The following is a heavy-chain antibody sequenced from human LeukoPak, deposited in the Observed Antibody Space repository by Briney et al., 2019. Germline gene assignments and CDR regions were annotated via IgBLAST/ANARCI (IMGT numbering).Heavy chain of an antibody. Sequence: SETLSLTCTVSGDSISSGGYYWRWIRQHPGKGLEWIGYIYYSGSTYYNPSLKSRVTISVDTSKNQFSLKLSSVTAADTAVYYCARFNYIGWFDPWGQGTLVTVSS. CDR3: ARFNYIGWFDP. D-gene: IGHD1-7*01. CDR2: IYYSGST. J-gene: IGHJ5*02. V-gene: IGHV4-31*03. CDR1: GDSISSGGYY.